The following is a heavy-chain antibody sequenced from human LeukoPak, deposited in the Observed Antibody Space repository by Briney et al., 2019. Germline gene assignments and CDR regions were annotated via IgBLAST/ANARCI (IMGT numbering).Heavy chain of an antibody. Sequence: SETLSLTCTVSGGSISSYYWSWVRQPAGKGLEWIGRIYSSGSTSYNPSLKSRVTMSVDTSKNQFSLKLTSVTAADTAVYYCARDPCFSSGWFDYWGQGTLVTVSS. J-gene: IGHJ4*02. CDR2: IYSSGST. D-gene: IGHD6-19*01. CDR1: GGSISSYY. CDR3: ARDPCFSSGWFDY. V-gene: IGHV4-4*07.